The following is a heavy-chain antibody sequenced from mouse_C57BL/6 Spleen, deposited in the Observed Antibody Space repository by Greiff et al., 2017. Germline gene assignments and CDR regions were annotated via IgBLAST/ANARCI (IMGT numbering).Heavy chain of an antibody. D-gene: IGHD1-1*01. CDR2: INPDSSTI. Sequence: EADGVDFSRYWMSWVRRAPGKGLEWIGEINPDSSTINYAPSLKDKFIISRDNAKNTLYLQMSKVRSEDTALYYCAREEDGSSYPYAMDYWGQGTSVTVSS. CDR1: GVDFSRYW. V-gene: IGHV4-1*01. CDR3: AREEDGSSYPYAMDY. J-gene: IGHJ4*01.